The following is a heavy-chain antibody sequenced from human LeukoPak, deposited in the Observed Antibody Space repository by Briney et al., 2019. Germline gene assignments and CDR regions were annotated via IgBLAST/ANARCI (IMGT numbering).Heavy chain of an antibody. Sequence: PSETLSLTCTVSGGSISSFYWRWTRQPGGEGVEAIGHISTSGSTNYNPSLKSRVTMSVDTSKNQFSLMLSSVTAADTAVYYCARDPGTTGEVKFDPWGQGTLVTVSS. CDR1: GGSISSFY. J-gene: IGHJ5*02. D-gene: IGHD4-17*01. CDR3: ARDPGTTGEVKFDP. V-gene: IGHV4-4*07. CDR2: ISTSGST.